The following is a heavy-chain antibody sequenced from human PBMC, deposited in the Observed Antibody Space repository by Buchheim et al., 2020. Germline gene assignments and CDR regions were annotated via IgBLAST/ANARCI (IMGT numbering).Heavy chain of an antibody. V-gene: IGHV3-72*01. CDR2: IRDKSHSYST. D-gene: IGHD3-22*01. J-gene: IGHJ4*02. CDR1: GFTFSDHY. Sequence: EVQLAESGGGLVQPGGSLRLSCVASGFTFSDHYMDWVRQAPGKGLEWVGRIRDKSHSYSTEYAPSVKGRFTLSRDDSKNSLYLQMNSLKTEDTAVYYCARDLDSSAAFFDYWGQGTL. CDR3: ARDLDSSAAFFDY.